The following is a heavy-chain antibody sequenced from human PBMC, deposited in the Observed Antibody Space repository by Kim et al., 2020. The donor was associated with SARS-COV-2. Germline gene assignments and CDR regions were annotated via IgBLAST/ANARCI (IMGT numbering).Heavy chain of an antibody. D-gene: IGHD3-22*01. Sequence: GGSLRLSCAASGFTFSNAWMSWVRQAPGKGLEWVGRIKSKTDGGTTDYAAPVKGRFTISRDDSKNTLYLQMNSLKTEDTAVYYCTGTYYYDSSGYYEERFDPWGQGTLVTVSS. CDR3: TGTYYYDSSGYYEERFDP. J-gene: IGHJ5*02. CDR2: IKSKTDGGTT. CDR1: GFTFSNAW. V-gene: IGHV3-15*01.